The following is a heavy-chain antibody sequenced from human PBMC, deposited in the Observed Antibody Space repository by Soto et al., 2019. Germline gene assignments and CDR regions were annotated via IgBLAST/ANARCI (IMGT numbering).Heavy chain of an antibody. V-gene: IGHV5-10-1*01. J-gene: IGHJ6*02. CDR2: IDPSDSCT. CDR1: GYSFTSYW. D-gene: IGHD6-13*01. Sequence: PGESLKISCKGSGYSFTSYWISWVRQMPGKGLEWMGRIDPSDSCTNYSPSFQGHVTISADKSISTAYLQWSSLKASDTAMYYCHSSSWYGGYYYYGMDVWGQGTTVTVSS. CDR3: HSSSWYGGYYYYGMDV.